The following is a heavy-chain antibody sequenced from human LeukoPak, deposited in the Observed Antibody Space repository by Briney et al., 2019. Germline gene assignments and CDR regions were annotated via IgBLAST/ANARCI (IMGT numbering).Heavy chain of an antibody. Sequence: SETLSLTCTVSDGSITSYYWTWVRQPPGKGLEWIGNIYYSGSTNYNPSLNSRVTISIDTSKNQFSLRLSSVTAADMAVYYCARTTEGGYTYDYFYYYYMDVWGKGTTVTISS. V-gene: IGHV4-59*01. CDR1: DGSITSYY. CDR3: ARTTEGGYTYDYFYYYYMDV. J-gene: IGHJ6*03. CDR2: IYYSGST. D-gene: IGHD5-18*01.